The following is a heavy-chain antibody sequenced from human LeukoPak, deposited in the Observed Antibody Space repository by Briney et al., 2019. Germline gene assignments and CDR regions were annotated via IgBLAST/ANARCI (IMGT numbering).Heavy chain of an antibody. Sequence: SETLSLTCTVSGGSISSYCWSWIRQPPGKGLEWIGYIYTSGSTNYNPSLKSRVTISVDTSKNQFSLKLSSVTAADTAVYYCASLASSDNTGNYFDYWGQGTLVTVSS. V-gene: IGHV4-4*09. J-gene: IGHJ4*02. CDR3: ASLASSDNTGNYFDY. CDR1: GGSISSYC. D-gene: IGHD3-22*01. CDR2: IYTSGST.